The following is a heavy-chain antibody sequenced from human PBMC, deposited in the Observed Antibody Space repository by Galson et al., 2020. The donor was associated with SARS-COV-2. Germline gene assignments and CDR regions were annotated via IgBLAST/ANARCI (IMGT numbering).Heavy chain of an antibody. V-gene: IGHV5-51*01. J-gene: IGHJ5*02. D-gene: IGHD3-3*01. CDR2: IFPRDSDT. CDR1: GYSFTTYW. CDR3: ATRPYNFLSDTIWGRWDWFDP. Sequence: GESLKISCQGSGYSFTTYWIAWVRQMPGKGLEWMGVIFPRDSDTKYSPSFQGQVTISVDKSISTAYLQWSSLKASDTAIYYCATRPYNFLSDTIWGRWDWFDPWGQGTLITVSS.